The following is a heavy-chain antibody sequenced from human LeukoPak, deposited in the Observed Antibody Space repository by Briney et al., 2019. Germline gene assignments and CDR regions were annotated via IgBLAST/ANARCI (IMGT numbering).Heavy chain of an antibody. CDR1: GYTFTDYN. J-gene: IGHJ2*01. Sequence: ASVRVSCKASGYTFTDYNFSWVRQAPGQGLEWMGWISTYNGNTKYAQNLQGRVTMTTDTSTSTAYMELRSLRSDDTAVYYCARDLDWVFDLWGRGTLVTVPS. V-gene: IGHV1-18*01. CDR3: ARDLDWVFDL. CDR2: ISTYNGNT. D-gene: IGHD3-9*01.